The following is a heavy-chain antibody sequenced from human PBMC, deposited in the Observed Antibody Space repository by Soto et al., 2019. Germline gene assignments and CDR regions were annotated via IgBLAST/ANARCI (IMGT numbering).Heavy chain of an antibody. Sequence: QVQLVASGGGVVQPGRSLRLSCAASGFTFSSYGMHWVRQAAGKGLEWVAVISYDGSNKYYADSVKGRFAISRDNSKNTLYLQMNSLRAEDTAVYYCANMEIYYFDYWGQGTLVTVSS. CDR2: ISYDGSNK. D-gene: IGHD1-1*01. J-gene: IGHJ4*02. CDR3: ANMEIYYFDY. V-gene: IGHV3-30*18. CDR1: GFTFSSYG.